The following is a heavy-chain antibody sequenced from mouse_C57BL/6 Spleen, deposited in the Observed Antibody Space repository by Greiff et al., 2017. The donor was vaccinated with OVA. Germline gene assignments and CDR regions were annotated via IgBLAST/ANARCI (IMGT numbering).Heavy chain of an antibody. CDR1: GFTFSDYG. Sequence: EVQLVESGGGLVKPGGSLKLSCAASGFTFSDYGMHWVRQAPEKGLEWVAYISSGSSTIYYADTVKGRFTISRDNAKNTLFLQMTSLRSEDTAMYYCARPVGEDAMDYWGQGTSVTVSS. V-gene: IGHV5-17*01. J-gene: IGHJ4*01. D-gene: IGHD1-1*01. CDR3: ARPVGEDAMDY. CDR2: ISSGSSTI.